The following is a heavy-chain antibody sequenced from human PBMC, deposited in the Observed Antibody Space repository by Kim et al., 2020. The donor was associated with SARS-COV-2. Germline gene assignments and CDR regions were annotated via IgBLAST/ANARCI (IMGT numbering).Heavy chain of an antibody. V-gene: IGHV1-58*01. J-gene: IGHJ6*02. CDR3: AAGDYYYYGMDV. Sequence: NYAQKFQERVTITRDMSTSTAYMELSSLRSEDTAVYYCAAGDYYYYGMDVWGQGTTVTVSS.